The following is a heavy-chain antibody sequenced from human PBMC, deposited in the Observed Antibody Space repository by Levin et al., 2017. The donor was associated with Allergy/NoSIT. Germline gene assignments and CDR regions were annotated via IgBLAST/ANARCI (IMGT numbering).Heavy chain of an antibody. CDR2: IYSGGST. D-gene: IGHD1-20*01. CDR3: ARDQYNWNPRDAFDI. J-gene: IGHJ3*02. CDR1: GFTVSSNY. Sequence: PSETLSLTCAASGFTVSSNYMSWVRQAPGKGLEWVSVIYSGGSTYYADSVKGRFTISRDNSKNTLYLQMNSLRAEDTAVYYCARDQYNWNPRDAFDIWGQGTMVTVSS. V-gene: IGHV3-66*01.